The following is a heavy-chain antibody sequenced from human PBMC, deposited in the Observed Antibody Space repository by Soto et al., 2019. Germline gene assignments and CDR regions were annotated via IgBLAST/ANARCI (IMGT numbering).Heavy chain of an antibody. V-gene: IGHV1-2*04. CDR2: INPNSGGT. J-gene: IGHJ5*02. D-gene: IGHD2-2*02. CDR3: ARSKVPAAIDGESLFDP. CDR1: GYTFTGYY. Sequence: GASVKVSCKASGYTFTGYYMHWVRQAPGQGLEWMGWINPNSGGTNYAQKFQGWVTMTRDTSISTAYMELSRLRSDDTAVYYCARSKVPAAIDGESLFDPWGQGTLVTVSS.